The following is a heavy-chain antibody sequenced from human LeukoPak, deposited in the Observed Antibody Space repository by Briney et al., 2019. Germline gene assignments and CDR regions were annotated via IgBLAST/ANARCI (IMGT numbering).Heavy chain of an antibody. CDR3: ARVWRGSSSWYSDY. D-gene: IGHD6-13*01. J-gene: IGHJ4*02. CDR2: ISYDGSKI. CDR1: GFTFGNYP. V-gene: IGHV3-30-3*01. Sequence: PGGSLRLSCAASGFTFGNYPLHWVRQAPGKGLEWVTLISYDGSKIYYADSVKGRFTISRYNSKNTLYLQMNSLRAEDTAVYYCARVWRGSSSWYSDYWGQGTLVTVSS.